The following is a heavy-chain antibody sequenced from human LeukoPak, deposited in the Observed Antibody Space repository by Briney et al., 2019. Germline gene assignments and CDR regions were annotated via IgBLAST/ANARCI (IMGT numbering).Heavy chain of an antibody. J-gene: IGHJ6*02. V-gene: IGHV3-30-3*01. Sequence: GGSLRLSCAASGFTFSSYAMHWVRQAPGKGLEWVAVISYDGSNKYCADSVKGRFTISRDNSKNTLYLQMNSLRAEDTAVYYCARTLVVVMYYGMDVWGQGTTVTVSS. CDR3: ARTLVVVMYYGMDV. CDR1: GFTFSSYA. CDR2: ISYDGSNK. D-gene: IGHD3-22*01.